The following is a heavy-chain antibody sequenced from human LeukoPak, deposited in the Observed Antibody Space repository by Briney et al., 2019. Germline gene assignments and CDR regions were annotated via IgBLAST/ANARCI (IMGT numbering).Heavy chain of an antibody. D-gene: IGHD1-1*01. V-gene: IGHV3-23*01. J-gene: IGHJ4*02. CDR2: ISGSGGST. Sequence: AGGSLRLSCAASGFTFSSYAMSWVRQAPGKGLEWVSAISGSGGSTYYADSVKGRFTISRDNSKNTLYLQMNSLRAEDTAVYYCANDTPITTGTTPTDYWGQGTLVTVSS. CDR3: ANDTPITTGTTPTDY. CDR1: GFTFSSYA.